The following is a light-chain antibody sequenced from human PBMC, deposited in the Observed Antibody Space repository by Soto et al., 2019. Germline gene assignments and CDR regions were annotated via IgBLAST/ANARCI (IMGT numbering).Light chain of an antibody. J-gene: IGKJ2*01. CDR2: AAS. V-gene: IGKV1-39*01. Sequence: IQLTQSPSSLSASVGDRVTVTCRASQSINIYLNWYQQKPGKAPTLLIYAASSLQSGVPSRFSGGGSRTDFTLTISSLQTEDFATYCCRRSYRSPYTFGQGTKLEI. CDR1: QSINIY. CDR3: RRSYRSPYT.